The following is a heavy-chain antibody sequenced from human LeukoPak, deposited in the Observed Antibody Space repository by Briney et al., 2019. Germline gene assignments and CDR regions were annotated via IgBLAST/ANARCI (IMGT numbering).Heavy chain of an antibody. CDR2: IKQDGSEK. V-gene: IGHV3-7*01. Sequence: GGSLRLSCAASGFTFSSYWMSWVRQAPGKGLDWVANIKQDGSEKYYVDSVKGRFTNSRDNAKNSLYLQMNSLRAEDTAVYYCARARGGDYFDYWGQGTLVTVSS. J-gene: IGHJ4*02. D-gene: IGHD3-16*01. CDR1: GFTFSSYW. CDR3: ARARGGDYFDY.